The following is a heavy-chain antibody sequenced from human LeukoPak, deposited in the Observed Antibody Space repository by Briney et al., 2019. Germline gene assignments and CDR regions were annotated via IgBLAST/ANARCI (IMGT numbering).Heavy chain of an antibody. J-gene: IGHJ4*02. CDR1: DYSLSSDYF. Sequence: PSETLSLTCTVSDYSLSSDYFWGWIRQPPGKGLEWIGSIYHRGPTYYNPSLKSRLTMSVDTSKNQFSLKLSSVTAADTAVYYCARDPPYDSSGYQVDYWGQGTLVTVSS. CDR2: IYHRGPT. D-gene: IGHD3-22*01. V-gene: IGHV4-38-2*02. CDR3: ARDPPYDSSGYQVDY.